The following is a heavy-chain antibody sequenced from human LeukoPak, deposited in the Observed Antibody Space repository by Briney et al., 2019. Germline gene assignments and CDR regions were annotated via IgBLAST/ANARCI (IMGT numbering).Heavy chain of an antibody. CDR1: GFTFSSYW. Sequence: GGPLRLSCAASGFTFSSYWMSWVRQAPGKGLEWVANIKQDGSEKYYVDSVKGRFTISRDNAKNSLYLQMNSLRAEDTAVYYCATANWNYYYYYMDVWGKGTTATVSS. CDR3: ATANWNYYYYYMDV. CDR2: IKQDGSEK. D-gene: IGHD1-1*01. V-gene: IGHV3-7*01. J-gene: IGHJ6*03.